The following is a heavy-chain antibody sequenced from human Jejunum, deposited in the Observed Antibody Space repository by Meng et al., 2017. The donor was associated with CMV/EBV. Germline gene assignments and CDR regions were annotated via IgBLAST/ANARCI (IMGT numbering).Heavy chain of an antibody. CDR2: ISGSSTYI. V-gene: IGHV3-21*01. CDR3: ARAIDYGDPNWFDP. CDR1: GFTFTSYS. D-gene: IGHD4-17*01. J-gene: IGHJ5*02. Sequence: GFTFTSYSLNWVRQAPGKGLEWLSYISGSSTYIYHADSVKGRFTISRDNAKNSVYLQMNSLRAEDTAVYYCARAIDYGDPNWFDPWGQGTLVTVSS.